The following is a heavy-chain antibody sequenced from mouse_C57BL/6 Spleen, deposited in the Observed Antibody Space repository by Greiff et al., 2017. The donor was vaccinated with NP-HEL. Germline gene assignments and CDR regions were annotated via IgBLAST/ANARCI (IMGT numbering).Heavy chain of an antibody. V-gene: IGHV5-4*01. CDR2: ISDGGSYT. CDR1: GFTFSSYA. D-gene: IGHD2-3*01. Sequence: EVQGVESGGGLVKPGGSLKLSCAASGFTFSSYAMSWVRQTPEKRLEWVATISDGGSYTYYPDNVKGRFTISRDNAKNNLYLQMSHLKSEDTAMYYCARDYDGYYDAYWGQGTLVTVSA. J-gene: IGHJ3*01. CDR3: ARDYDGYYDAY.